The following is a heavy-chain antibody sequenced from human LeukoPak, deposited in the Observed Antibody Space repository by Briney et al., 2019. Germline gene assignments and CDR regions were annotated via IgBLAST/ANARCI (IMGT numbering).Heavy chain of an antibody. D-gene: IGHD6-13*01. J-gene: IGHJ4*02. CDR1: GFTFDDYA. V-gene: IGHV3-9*01. CDR2: ISWNSGSI. Sequence: PGGSLRLSCAASGFTFDDYAMHWVRQAPGKGLEWVSGISWNSGSIGYADSVEGRFTISRDNAKNSLYLQMNSLRAEDTALYYCAKAPTATRYSNSWYPEWGQGTLVTVSS. CDR3: AKAPTATRYSNSWYPE.